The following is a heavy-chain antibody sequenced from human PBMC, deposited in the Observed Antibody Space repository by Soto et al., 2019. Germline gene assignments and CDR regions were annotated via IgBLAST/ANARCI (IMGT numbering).Heavy chain of an antibody. CDR1: GGTFSSYT. V-gene: IGHV1-69*04. CDR3: ARDPFHGDYVDWFDP. D-gene: IGHD4-17*01. J-gene: IGHJ5*02. Sequence: ASVKVSCKASGGTFSSYTISWVRQAPGQGLEWMGRIIPILGIANYAQKFQGRVTITADKSTSTAYMELSSLRSEDTAVYYCARDPFHGDYVDWFDPWGQGTLVTVSS. CDR2: IIPILGIA.